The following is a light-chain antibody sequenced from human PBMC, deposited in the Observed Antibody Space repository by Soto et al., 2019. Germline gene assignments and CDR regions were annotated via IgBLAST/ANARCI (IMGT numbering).Light chain of an antibody. CDR2: EVT. V-gene: IGLV2-14*01. J-gene: IGLJ7*01. Sequence: QSVLTQPASVSGSPGQSIAISCTGTRSDVGAYNYVSWYQQHPGKAPKLMISEVTNRPSGVSDRFSGSKSGKTASLTISGLQGEDEADYYCSSFTSRCTFVFGTGTQLTVL. CDR1: RSDVGAYNY. CDR3: SSFTSRCTFV.